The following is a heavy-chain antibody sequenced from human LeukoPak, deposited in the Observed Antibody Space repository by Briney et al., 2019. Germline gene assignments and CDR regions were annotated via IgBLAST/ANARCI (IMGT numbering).Heavy chain of an antibody. CDR2: ISGSGGSK. CDR1: GFTFSSYA. J-gene: IGHJ5*02. V-gene: IGHV3-23*01. D-gene: IGHD1-7*01. Sequence: GGSLRLSCAASGFTFSSYAMSWVRQAPGKGLEWVSAISGSGGSKYYADSVKGRFTISRDNAKNSLYLQMNGLRAEDTAAYYCARGATDTTRWFDPWGQGTLVTVSS. CDR3: ARGATDTTRWFDP.